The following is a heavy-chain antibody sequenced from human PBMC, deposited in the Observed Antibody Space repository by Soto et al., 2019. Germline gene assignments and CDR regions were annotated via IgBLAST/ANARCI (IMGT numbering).Heavy chain of an antibody. V-gene: IGHV4-30-4*01. D-gene: IGHD6-6*01. CDR1: GGSISSGDYY. J-gene: IGHJ5*02. CDR3: ARECSSSSRETINWFDP. CDR2: IYYSGST. Sequence: LSLTCTVSGGSISSGDYYWSWIRQPPGKGLEWIGYIYYSGSTYYNPSLKSRVTISVDTSKNQFSLKLSSVTAADTAVYYCARECSSSSRETINWFDPWGQGTLVTVSS.